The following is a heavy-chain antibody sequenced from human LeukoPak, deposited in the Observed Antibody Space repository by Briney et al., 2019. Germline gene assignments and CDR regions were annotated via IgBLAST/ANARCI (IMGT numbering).Heavy chain of an antibody. J-gene: IGHJ4*02. CDR2: IYYSGST. D-gene: IGHD1-26*01. CDR1: GGSISSYY. CDR3: AGGSYSFLYFDY. V-gene: IGHV4-59*01. Sequence: SETLSLTCTVSGGSISSYYWSWIRQPPGKGLEWIGYIYYSGSTNYNPSLKSRVTISVDTSKNQFSLKLSSVTAADTAVYYCAGGSYSFLYFDYWGQGTLVTVSS.